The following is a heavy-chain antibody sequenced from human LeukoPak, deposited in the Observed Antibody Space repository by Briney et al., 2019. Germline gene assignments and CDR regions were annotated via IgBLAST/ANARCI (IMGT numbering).Heavy chain of an antibody. V-gene: IGHV3-15*01. CDR3: TTAPTRIWLPYFGY. D-gene: IGHD2-15*01. CDR1: GLTFTDAW. J-gene: IGHJ4*02. CDR2: ITASGTE. Sequence: PGGSLTLSCAVSGLTFTDAWVSWVRQAPGKGLEWVARITASGTENYAAPVKARFTASRDDSKTTVYLQMKSLTTDDTAVYYCTTAPTRIWLPYFGYWGQGTVVTVSS.